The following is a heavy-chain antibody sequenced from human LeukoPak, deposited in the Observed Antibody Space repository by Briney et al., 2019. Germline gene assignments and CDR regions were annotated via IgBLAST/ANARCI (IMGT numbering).Heavy chain of an antibody. V-gene: IGHV1-18*01. CDR2: ISAYNGNT. J-gene: IGHJ4*02. D-gene: IGHD3-22*01. CDR3: ARDVYDSSGYPLFDY. CDR1: GYTFTGYG. Sequence: GASVKVSCKASGYTFTGYGISWVRQAPGQGLEWMGWISAYNGNTNYAQKLQGRVTMTTDTSTSTAYMELRSLRSDDTAVYYCARDVYDSSGYPLFDYWGQGTLVTVSS.